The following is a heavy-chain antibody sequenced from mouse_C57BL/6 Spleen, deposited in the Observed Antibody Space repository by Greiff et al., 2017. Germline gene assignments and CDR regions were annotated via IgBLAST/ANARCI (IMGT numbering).Heavy chain of an antibody. J-gene: IGHJ4*01. CDR1: GFTFSDYG. Sequence: EVQGVESGGGLVQPGGSLKLSCAASGFTFSDYGMAWVRQAPRKGPEWVAFISNLAYSIYYADTVTGRFTISRENAKNTLYLEMSSLRSEDTAMYYCARRGGYPYYYAMDYWGQGTSVTVSS. V-gene: IGHV5-15*04. CDR3: ARRGGYPYYYAMDY. D-gene: IGHD2-2*01. CDR2: ISNLAYSI.